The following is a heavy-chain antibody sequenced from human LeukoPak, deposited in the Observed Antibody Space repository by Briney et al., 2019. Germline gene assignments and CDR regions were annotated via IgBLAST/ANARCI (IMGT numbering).Heavy chain of an antibody. CDR1: GFTFSSSW. V-gene: IGHV3-74*01. CDR2: MNGDGRTI. D-gene: IGHD1-20*01. Sequence: PGGSLRLSCAASGFTFSSSWVHWVRQAPGKGLVWVAYMNGDGRTISHAESVKGRFTISRDNAQSTLHLQMNSLRDEDTAVYFCVRGTSNWYGVDSWGRGTLVTVSS. J-gene: IGHJ4*02. CDR3: VRGTSNWYGVDS.